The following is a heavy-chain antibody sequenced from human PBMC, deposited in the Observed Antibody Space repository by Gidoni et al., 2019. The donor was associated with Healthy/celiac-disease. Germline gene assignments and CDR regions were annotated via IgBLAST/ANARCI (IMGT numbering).Heavy chain of an antibody. CDR2: ISGSGGST. V-gene: IGHV3-23*01. J-gene: IGHJ4*02. CDR1: GFTFRSYA. CDR3: AKNGLRYFDWLLYVDY. D-gene: IGHD3-9*01. Sequence: EVPLLESGGGLVQPGGSLRLSCAASGFTFRSYAMSWVRQAPGKGLEWVSAISGSGGSTYYADSVKGRFTISRDNSKNTLYLQMNSLRAEDTAVYYCAKNGLRYFDWLLYVDYWGQGTLVTVSS.